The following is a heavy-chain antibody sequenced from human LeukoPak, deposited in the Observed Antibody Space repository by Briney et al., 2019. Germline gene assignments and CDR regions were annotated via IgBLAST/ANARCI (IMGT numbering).Heavy chain of an antibody. CDR2: ISYDGSNK. J-gene: IGHJ5*02. Sequence: GGSLRPSCAGSRFTFNNYPFNWVRQAPGNGLEWVAVISYDGSNKVYVDSVKGRFTNSRDNSQNTLYLQMNSLRPEDTAVYYCARERTPKYDILTGYYGDFDPWGQGTLVTVSS. CDR1: RFTFNNYP. CDR3: ARERTPKYDILTGYYGDFDP. V-gene: IGHV3-30-3*01. D-gene: IGHD3-9*01.